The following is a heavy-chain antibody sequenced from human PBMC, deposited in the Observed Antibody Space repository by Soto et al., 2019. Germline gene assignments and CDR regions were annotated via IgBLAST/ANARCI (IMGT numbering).Heavy chain of an antibody. CDR1: GGSFSGYY. D-gene: IGHD6-13*01. Sequence: SETLSLTCAVYGGSFSGYYWSWIRQPPGKGLEWIGEINHSGSTNYNPSLKSRVTISVDTSKNQFSLKLSSVTAADTAVYYCARGRIAAAGGRPQKYNWFDPWGQGTLVTVSS. CDR2: INHSGST. CDR3: ARGRIAAAGGRPQKYNWFDP. V-gene: IGHV4-34*01. J-gene: IGHJ5*02.